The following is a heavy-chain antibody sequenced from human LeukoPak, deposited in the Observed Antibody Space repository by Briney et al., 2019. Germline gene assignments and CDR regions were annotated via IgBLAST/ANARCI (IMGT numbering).Heavy chain of an antibody. CDR2: IRYDGSNK. Sequence: GGSLRLSCAASGFTFSSYGMHWVRQAPGKGLEWVAFIRYDGSNKYYADSVKGRFTISRDNSKNTLYLEMNSLRAEDTAVYYCAKKYTAMVTHYFDYWGQGTLVTVSS. J-gene: IGHJ4*02. CDR1: GFTFSSYG. D-gene: IGHD5-18*01. CDR3: AKKYTAMVTHYFDY. V-gene: IGHV3-30*02.